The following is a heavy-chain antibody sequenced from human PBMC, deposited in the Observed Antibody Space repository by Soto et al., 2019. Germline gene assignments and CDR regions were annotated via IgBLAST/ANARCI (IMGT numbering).Heavy chain of an antibody. Sequence: PGGSLRLSCAASGFTFSSYGMHWVRQAPGKGLEWVAVIWYDGSNKYYADSVKGRFTISRDNSKNTLYLQMNSLRAEDTAVYYCARGFSSGPAIYWGQGTLVTVSS. D-gene: IGHD3-22*01. J-gene: IGHJ4*02. CDR3: ARGFSSGPAIY. CDR1: GFTFSSYG. V-gene: IGHV3-33*01. CDR2: IWYDGSNK.